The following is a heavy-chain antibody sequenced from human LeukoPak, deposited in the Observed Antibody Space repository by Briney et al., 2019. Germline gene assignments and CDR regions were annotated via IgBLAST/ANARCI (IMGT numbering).Heavy chain of an antibody. Sequence: SETLSLTCTVSGGSISSDRFYWTWVRQPAGKGLEWIGRIKSSNPNHNPSLKSRVSISLDTSTNQFSLKLSSLAAADTAVYYCARVRDWTYVPDYWGQGTLVTVSS. D-gene: IGHD3-16*01. CDR1: GGSISSDRFY. CDR2: IKSSNP. CDR3: ARVRDWTYVPDY. J-gene: IGHJ4*02. V-gene: IGHV4-61*02.